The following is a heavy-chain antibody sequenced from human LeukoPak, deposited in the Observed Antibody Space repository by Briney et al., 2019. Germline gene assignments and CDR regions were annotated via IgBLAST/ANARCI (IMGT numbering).Heavy chain of an antibody. J-gene: IGHJ5*02. CDR1: GFTFSDHY. CDR2: TRNKANSYTT. D-gene: IGHD6-19*01. V-gene: IGHV3-72*01. Sequence: GGSLRLSCAASGFTFSDHYMDWVRQAPGKGLEWVGRTRNKANSYTTEYAASGKGRFTISRDDSKNSLYLQMNSLKTEDTAVYYCAREAVAGFNWCDPWGQGTLVTVSS. CDR3: AREAVAGFNWCDP.